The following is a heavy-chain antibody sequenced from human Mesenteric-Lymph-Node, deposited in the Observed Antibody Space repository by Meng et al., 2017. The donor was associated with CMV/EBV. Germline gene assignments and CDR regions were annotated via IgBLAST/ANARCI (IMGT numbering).Heavy chain of an antibody. V-gene: IGHV1-2*06. CDR1: YPFTGYY. CDR3: ARSGLIRFGELYWFDP. Sequence: YPFTGYYMHWVRQAPGQGLEWMGRINPNSGGTNYAQKFQGRVTMTRDTSISTAYMELSRLRSDDTAVYYCARSGLIRFGELYWFDPWGQGTLVTVSS. CDR2: INPNSGGT. D-gene: IGHD3-10*01. J-gene: IGHJ5*02.